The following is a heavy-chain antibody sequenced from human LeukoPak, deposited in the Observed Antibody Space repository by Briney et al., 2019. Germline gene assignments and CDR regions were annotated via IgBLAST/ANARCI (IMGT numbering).Heavy chain of an antibody. CDR2: ISSSSSTI. D-gene: IGHD2-2*01. Sequence: GGSLRLSCAASGFTFSSYSMNWVRQAPGKGLEWVSYISSSSSTIYYADSVKGRFTISRDNAKNSLYLQMNSLRAEDTAVYYCAKDQDIVVVPAAVPLGYWGQGTLVTVSS. CDR3: AKDQDIVVVPAAVPLGY. J-gene: IGHJ4*02. CDR1: GFTFSSYS. V-gene: IGHV3-48*04.